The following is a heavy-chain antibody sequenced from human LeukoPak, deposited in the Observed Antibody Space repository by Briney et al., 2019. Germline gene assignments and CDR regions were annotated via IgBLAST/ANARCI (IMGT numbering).Heavy chain of an antibody. CDR2: IFYSEST. V-gene: IGHV4-59*12. Sequence: PSETLSLTCAVSGDSISNYYWSWIRQSPGKGLEWIGCIFYSESTKYNPSLESRVSISADTSKNQFSLKLNSVTASDTAEYYCARVNSDSGDGYHYYIVVWGKGTTVIVSS. CDR3: ARVNSDSGDGYHYYIVV. CDR1: GDSISNYY. D-gene: IGHD4-17*01. J-gene: IGHJ6*03.